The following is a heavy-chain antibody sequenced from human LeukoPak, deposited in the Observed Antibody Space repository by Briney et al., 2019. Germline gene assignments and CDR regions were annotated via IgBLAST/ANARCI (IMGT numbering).Heavy chain of an antibody. V-gene: IGHV4-59*08. CDR2: IYYSGST. CDR3: ARAPSRYGIAAADNEYFQH. J-gene: IGHJ1*01. Sequence: SETLSLTCTVSGGSISSYYWSWIRQPPGKGLEWFGYIYYSGSTNYNPSLKSRVTISVDTSKNQFSLKLSSVTAADTAVYYCARAPSRYGIAAADNEYFQHWGQGTLVTVSS. D-gene: IGHD6-13*01. CDR1: GGSISSYY.